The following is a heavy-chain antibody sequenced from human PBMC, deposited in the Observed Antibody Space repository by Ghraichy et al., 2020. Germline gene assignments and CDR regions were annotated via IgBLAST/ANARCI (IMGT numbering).Heavy chain of an antibody. Sequence: SVKVSCKASGGTFSSYAISWVRQASGQGLEWMGGIIPIFGTANYAQKFQGRVTITADESTSTAYMELSSLRSEDTAVYYCARSGYCSSTSCYSSFEYYYYYGMDVWGQGTTVTVSS. D-gene: IGHD2-2*01. V-gene: IGHV1-69*13. CDR2: IIPIFGTA. CDR3: ARSGYCSSTSCYSSFEYYYYYGMDV. CDR1: GGTFSSYA. J-gene: IGHJ6*02.